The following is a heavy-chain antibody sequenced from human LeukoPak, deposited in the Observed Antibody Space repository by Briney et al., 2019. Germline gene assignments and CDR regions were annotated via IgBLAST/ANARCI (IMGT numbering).Heavy chain of an antibody. J-gene: IGHJ4*02. CDR2: ISAYNGNT. CDR1: GYTFTSYG. V-gene: IGHV1-18*01. CDR3: ARGAPGSYCSGGSYPYFDY. Sequence: GASVKVSCKASGYTFTSYGISWVRQAPGQGLEWMGWISAYNGNTNYAQKLQGRVTMTRNTSITTAYMELSSLRSEDTAVYYCARGAPGSYCSGGSYPYFDYWGQGTLVTVSS. D-gene: IGHD2-15*01.